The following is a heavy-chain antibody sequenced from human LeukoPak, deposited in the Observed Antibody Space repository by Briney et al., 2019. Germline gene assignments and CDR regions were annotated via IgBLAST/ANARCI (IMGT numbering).Heavy chain of an antibody. Sequence: GGSLRLSCAASGFTLSSYWMSWVRQAPGKGLEWVANIKQEGSEKYYVDSVKGRFTIPRDNAKNSLYLQMNSLRAEDTAVYYCARVINMIVVVPWNDAFDIWGQGTMVTVSS. J-gene: IGHJ3*02. CDR3: ARVINMIVVVPWNDAFDI. CDR2: IKQEGSEK. D-gene: IGHD3-22*01. V-gene: IGHV3-7*01. CDR1: GFTLSSYW.